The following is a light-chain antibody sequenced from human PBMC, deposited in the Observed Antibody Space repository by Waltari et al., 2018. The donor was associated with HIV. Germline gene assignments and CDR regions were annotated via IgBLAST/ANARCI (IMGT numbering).Light chain of an antibody. CDR2: YDS. V-gene: IGLV3-21*04. CDR1: RLGTKS. CDR3: EVWDETRNRVV. J-gene: IGLJ2*01. Sequence: YVLTQPPSVSVAQGKTATITCEGDRLGTKSVHWYQQKSGQAPQLIIYYDSDRPSGIPERFSGSNSGSAATLTISRVEDGDEADYYCEVWDETRNRVVFGGGTKLFAL.